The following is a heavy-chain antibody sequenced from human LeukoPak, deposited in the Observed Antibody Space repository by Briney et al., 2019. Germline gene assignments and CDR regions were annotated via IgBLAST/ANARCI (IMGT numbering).Heavy chain of an antibody. CDR3: ARARCSGASCYPNWFDP. Sequence: SETLSLTCAVYGGSFSGYYWSWIRQPPGKGLEWIGEINHSGSTNYNPSLKSRVTMSIDTSKSQFSLTMNSVTAADTAVYYCARARCSGASCYPNWFDPWGQGTLVTVSS. V-gene: IGHV4-34*01. D-gene: IGHD2-15*01. CDR2: INHSGST. CDR1: GGSFSGYY. J-gene: IGHJ5*02.